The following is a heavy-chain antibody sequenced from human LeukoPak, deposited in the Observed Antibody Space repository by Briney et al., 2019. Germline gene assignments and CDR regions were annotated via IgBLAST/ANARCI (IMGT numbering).Heavy chain of an antibody. J-gene: IGHJ4*02. V-gene: IGHV3-23*01. CDR1: GFPFSSYW. CDR2: ISGSGGST. D-gene: IGHD1-26*01. CDR3: AKKWGVGTTTLDYFDY. Sequence: GGSLRLSCVASGFPFSSYWMTWVRQAPGKGLEWVSGISGSGGSTYYADSVKGRFTISRDNSKNTLYLQMNSLTDEDAAVYYCAKKWGVGTTTLDYFDYWGQGTLVTVSS.